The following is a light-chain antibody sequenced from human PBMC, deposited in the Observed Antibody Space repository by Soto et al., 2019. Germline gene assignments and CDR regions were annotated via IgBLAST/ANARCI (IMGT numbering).Light chain of an antibody. J-gene: IGKJ2*01. CDR1: QSVTSNY. CDR2: GAS. V-gene: IGKV3-20*01. Sequence: EIVLTQSPGTLSLSPGERATLSCMASQSVTSNYLAWYQQKPGQAPRLLIYGASSRATGIPDRFSGSGSGTEFTLTVNSLQSEDFAVYYCQQYNNWPHTFGQGTKVDI. CDR3: QQYNNWPHT.